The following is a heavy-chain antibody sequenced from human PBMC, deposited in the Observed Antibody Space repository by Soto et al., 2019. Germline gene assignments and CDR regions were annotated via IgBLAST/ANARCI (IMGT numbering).Heavy chain of an antibody. CDR2: IYHTGTT. D-gene: IGHD3-22*01. CDR3: ARGVNYYDSSGSSWFDP. V-gene: IGHV4-30-2*01. CDR1: GGFIKSGGYS. J-gene: IGHJ5*02. Sequence: SETMSLTCTVSGGFIKSGGYSWTWIRQPSGKGLEWIGYIYHTGTTYYNPSLKSRVTVSVDRSKNQFSLRLSSVTAADTAVYYCARGVNYYDSSGSSWFDPWGQGTLVTVSS.